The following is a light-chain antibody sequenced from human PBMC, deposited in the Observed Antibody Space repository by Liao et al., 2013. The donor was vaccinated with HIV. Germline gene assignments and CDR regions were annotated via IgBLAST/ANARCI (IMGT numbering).Light chain of an antibody. CDR2: QDS. Sequence: SYVLTQPPSVSVAPGKTARITCGGNNIGSKSVHWYQQKPGQSPVLVIYQDSKRPSGIPERFSGSNSGNTATLTISGTQAMDEADYYCQAWDSNTAAVFGGGTKLTVL. CDR1: NIGSKS. V-gene: IGLV3-21*01. CDR3: QAWDSNTAAV. J-gene: IGLJ2*01.